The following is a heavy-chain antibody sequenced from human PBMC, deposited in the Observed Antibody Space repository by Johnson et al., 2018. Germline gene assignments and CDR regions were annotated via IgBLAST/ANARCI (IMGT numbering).Heavy chain of an antibody. Sequence: QVQLQESGPGLVKPSETLSLTCTVSGGSISRDSWSWIRQPPGKGLEWIGYIYYSGSTNYNPSLKSRGTISIDTSRNQFSLRLSSGTAADRAVYYCARGITIFGLLTFDYWGQGTLVTVSS. CDR2: IYYSGST. D-gene: IGHD3-3*01. CDR3: ARGITIFGLLTFDY. CDR1: GGSISRDS. V-gene: IGHV4-59*01. J-gene: IGHJ4*02.